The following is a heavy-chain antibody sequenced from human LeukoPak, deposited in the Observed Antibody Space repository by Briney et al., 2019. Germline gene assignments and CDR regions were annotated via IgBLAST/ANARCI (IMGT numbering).Heavy chain of an antibody. J-gene: IGHJ4*02. CDR1: GCSMSSYY. CDR3: ARGARAGYNLEPFDY. CDR2: IYYSGST. V-gene: IGHV4-59*08. D-gene: IGHD5-24*01. Sequence: SETLSLTCTVSGCSMSSYYWSWIRQPPGKGLEWIGYIYYSGSTKYNPSLKSRVTISVDTSKTQFSLKLSSVTAADTAVYYCARGARAGYNLEPFDYWGQGTLVTVSS.